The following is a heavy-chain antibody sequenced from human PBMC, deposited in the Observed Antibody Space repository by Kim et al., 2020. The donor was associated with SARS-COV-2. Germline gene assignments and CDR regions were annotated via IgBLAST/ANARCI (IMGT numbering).Heavy chain of an antibody. D-gene: IGHD1-26*01. CDR2: GSNK. V-gene: IGHV3-30*01. J-gene: IGHJ6*02. Sequence: GSNKYYADSVKGRFTISRDNSKNTLYLQMNSLRAEDTAVYYCASWEGMDVWGQGTTVTVSS. CDR3: ASWEGMDV.